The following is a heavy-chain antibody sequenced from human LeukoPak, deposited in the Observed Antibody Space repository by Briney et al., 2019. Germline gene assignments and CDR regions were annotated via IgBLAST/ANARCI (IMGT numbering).Heavy chain of an antibody. D-gene: IGHD3-10*01. CDR2: ISSSGSTI. V-gene: IGHV3-48*03. J-gene: IGHJ4*02. CDR1: GFTFSSYE. Sequence: GGSLRLSCAASGFTFSSYEMNWVRQAPGKGLEWVSYISSSGSTIYYADSVKGRFTISRDNSKNTLYLQMNSLRAEDTAVYYCAKDLHFDYGSGSPDYWGQGTLVTVSS. CDR3: AKDLHFDYGSGSPDY.